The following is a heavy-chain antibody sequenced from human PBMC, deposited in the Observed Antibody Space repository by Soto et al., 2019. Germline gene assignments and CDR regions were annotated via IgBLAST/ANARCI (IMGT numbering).Heavy chain of an antibody. CDR3: AHSTRGHCEVFLDY. D-gene: IGHD2-21*02. J-gene: IGHJ4*02. CDR2: IYWDDDK. CDR1: GFSLSSSGVG. Sequence: QISLKESGPTLVKPTQTLTLTCTSSGFSLSSSGVGVAWIRQSPGKALEWLALIYWDDDKPYNPSLRSRLTITEDSSKNQVVLTMTNMDPVDTATYYCAHSTRGHCEVFLDYWGQGILVTVSS. V-gene: IGHV2-5*02.